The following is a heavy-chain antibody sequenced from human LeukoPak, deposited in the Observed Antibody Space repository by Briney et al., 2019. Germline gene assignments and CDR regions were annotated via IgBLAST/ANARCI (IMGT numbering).Heavy chain of an antibody. CDR1: GFIFPNVW. D-gene: IGHD1-14*01. Sequence: PGGSLRLSCAASGFIFPNVWMSWVRQAPGKGLEWVGRIKSKAHGGKTDSAAPVKGRFTVSRYDSKNTLYLQMDSLQTEDTAVYYCTREPHFDSWGQGTLVTVSS. V-gene: IGHV3-15*01. CDR3: TREPHFDS. CDR2: IKSKAHGGKT. J-gene: IGHJ5*01.